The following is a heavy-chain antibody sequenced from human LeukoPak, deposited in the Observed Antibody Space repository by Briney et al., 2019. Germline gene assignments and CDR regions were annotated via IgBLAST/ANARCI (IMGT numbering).Heavy chain of an antibody. J-gene: IGHJ4*02. V-gene: IGHV3-48*02. Sequence: QPGGSLRLSCAASGFTFSSYSMNWVRQAPGKGLEWVSYISSSSSTIYYADSVKGRFTISRDNAKNSLYLQMNSLRDEDTAVYYCARPLSSGWYQGLGYWGQGTLVTVSS. CDR2: ISSSSSTI. D-gene: IGHD6-19*01. CDR1: GFTFSSYS. CDR3: ARPLSSGWYQGLGY.